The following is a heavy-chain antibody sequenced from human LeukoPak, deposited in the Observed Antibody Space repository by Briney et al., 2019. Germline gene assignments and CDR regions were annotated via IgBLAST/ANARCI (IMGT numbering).Heavy chain of an antibody. CDR1: GGSISSSNW. CDR2: IYHSGST. V-gene: IGHV4-4*02. D-gene: IGHD2-15*01. J-gene: IGHJ4*02. Sequence: SGTLSLTCAVSGGSISSSNWWSWVRQPPGKGLEWIGEIYHSGSTNYNPSLKSRVTISVGKSKNQFSLKLSSVTAADTAVYYCARVLVDCSGGSCYHTFDYWGQGTLVTVSS. CDR3: ARVLVDCSGGSCYHTFDY.